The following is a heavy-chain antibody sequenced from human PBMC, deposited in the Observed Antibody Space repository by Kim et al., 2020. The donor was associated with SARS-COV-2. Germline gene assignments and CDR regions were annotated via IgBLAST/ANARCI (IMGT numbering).Heavy chain of an antibody. Sequence: SVKGRFTISRDNAKISLYVQRNSLRAEDTAVYYWARGYSGDGGRVTPFDYWGQGTLVTVSS. D-gene: IGHD5-12*01. V-gene: IGHV3-11*04. CDR3: ARGYSGDGGRVTPFDY. J-gene: IGHJ4*02.